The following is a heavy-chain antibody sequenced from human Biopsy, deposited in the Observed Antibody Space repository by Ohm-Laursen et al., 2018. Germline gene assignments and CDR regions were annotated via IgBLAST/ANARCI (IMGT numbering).Heavy chain of an antibody. J-gene: IGHJ3*02. Sequence: SSLRLSCAASGFRFDNTGMHWVRQGPGKGLEWVAGISWSSDSITYAKSVTGRFTISRDNGENSLYLQMNSLRPEDTALYYCTKNTQWGGSGYLDAFHIWGHGAMVTVSS. CDR3: TKNTQWGGSGYLDAFHI. D-gene: IGHD3-22*01. CDR1: GFRFDNTG. CDR2: ISWSSDSI. V-gene: IGHV3-9*01.